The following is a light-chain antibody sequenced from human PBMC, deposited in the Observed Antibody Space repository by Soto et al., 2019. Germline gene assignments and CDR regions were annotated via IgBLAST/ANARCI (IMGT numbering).Light chain of an antibody. V-gene: IGLV4-60*01. CDR1: SRHSSYI. CDR3: GTWDTHTWL. CDR2: LEGSGSY. J-gene: IGLJ3*02. Sequence: QPVLTQSSSASASLGSSVKLTCTLSSRHSSYILGWHQQQPGKAPRYLMKLEGSGSYNKGSGVPDRCSGFSSGADRYLTISTHQFEDEADYYCGTWDTHTWLFGGGTKLTVL.